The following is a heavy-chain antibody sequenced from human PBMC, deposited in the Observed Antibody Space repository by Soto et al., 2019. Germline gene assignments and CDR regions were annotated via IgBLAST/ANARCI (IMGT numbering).Heavy chain of an antibody. CDR3: ARGYCSGGSCYPFYFDY. D-gene: IGHD2-15*01. CDR1: GFTVSSNY. V-gene: IGHV3-66*01. J-gene: IGHJ4*02. CDR2: IYSGGST. Sequence: EVQLVESGGGLVQPGGSLRLSCAASGFTVSSNYMSWVRQAPGKGLEWVSVIYSGGSTYYADSVKGRFTISRDNSKNTLYLQMNGLRAEDTAVYYCARGYCSGGSCYPFYFDYWGQGTLVTVSS.